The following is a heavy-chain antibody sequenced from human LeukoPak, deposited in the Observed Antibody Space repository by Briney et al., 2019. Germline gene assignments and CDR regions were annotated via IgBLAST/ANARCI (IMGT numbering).Heavy chain of an antibody. D-gene: IGHD6-19*01. V-gene: IGHV3-64*01. J-gene: IGHJ6*03. CDR3: ARGQRTSSSGWYYYYYYMDV. CDR1: GFTFSSYA. CDR2: ISSNGGST. Sequence: GGSLRLSCAASGFTFSSYAMHWVRQAPGKGLEYVSAISSNGGSTYYANSVKGRFTISRDNSKNTLYLQMGSLRAEDMAVYYCARGQRTSSSGWYYYYYYMDVWGKGTTVTISS.